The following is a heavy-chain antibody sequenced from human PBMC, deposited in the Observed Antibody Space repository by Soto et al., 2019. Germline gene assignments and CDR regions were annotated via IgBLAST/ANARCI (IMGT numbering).Heavy chain of an antibody. CDR1: GGSISSSSYY. Sequence: SETLSLTCTVSGGSISSSSYYWGWIRQPPGKGLEWIGSIYYSGSTYYNPSLKSRVTISVDTSKNQFSLKLSSVTAADTAVYYCARNFYQLPTILRDDYWGQGTLVTVSS. V-gene: IGHV4-39*01. CDR3: ARNFYQLPTILRDDY. J-gene: IGHJ4*02. CDR2: IYYSGST. D-gene: IGHD2-2*01.